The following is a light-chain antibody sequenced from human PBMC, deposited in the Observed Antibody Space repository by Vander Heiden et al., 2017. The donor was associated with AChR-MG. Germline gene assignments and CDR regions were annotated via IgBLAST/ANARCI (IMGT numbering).Light chain of an antibody. J-gene: IGKJ1*01. Sequence: EIVLTQSPGTLSLSPGERGTLSCRASQSVSSSYLAWYQQKPGQAPRPLMYGASNRATGIPDRFSGSGTGTDFILTISRLEPEDVAVYYCQQYGSSQWTFGQGTKVEIK. V-gene: IGKV3-20*01. CDR3: QQYGSSQWT. CDR2: GAS. CDR1: QSVSSSY.